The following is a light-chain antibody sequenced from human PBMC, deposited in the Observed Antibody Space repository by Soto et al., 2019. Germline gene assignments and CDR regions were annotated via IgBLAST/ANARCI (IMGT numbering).Light chain of an antibody. V-gene: IGKV4-1*01. Sequence: DIVMTQSPDSLAVSLGERATINCKSSQSVLSSSNNKNFLAWYQQKPGQPPKLLIYWASTRESGVPDRFSGSGYGTDFTLPISSLQAEDVAVYYCQQYYSTPQTFGPGTKVDIK. CDR2: WAS. J-gene: IGKJ3*01. CDR3: QQYYSTPQT. CDR1: QSVLSSSNNKNF.